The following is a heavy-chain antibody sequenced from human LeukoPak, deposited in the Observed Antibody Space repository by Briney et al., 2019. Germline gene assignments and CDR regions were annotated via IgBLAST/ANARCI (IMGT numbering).Heavy chain of an antibody. D-gene: IGHD3-10*01. CDR2: ISSSSSTI. V-gene: IGHV3-48*01. CDR3: ARVAYWYYGSGRDRGFDY. CDR1: GFTVSSNY. J-gene: IGHJ4*02. Sequence: GGSLRLSCAASGFTVSSNYMSWVRQAPGKGLEWVSYISSSSSTIYYADSVKGRFTISRDNAKNSLYLQMNSPRAEDTAVYYCARVAYWYYGSGRDRGFDYWGQGTLVTVSS.